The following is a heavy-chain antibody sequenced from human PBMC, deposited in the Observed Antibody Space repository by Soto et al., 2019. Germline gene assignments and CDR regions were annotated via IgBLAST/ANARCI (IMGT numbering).Heavy chain of an antibody. V-gene: IGHV3-21*01. CDR2: ISSSSSYI. D-gene: IGHD2-8*01. CDR3: ARGAMGYYYGMDV. Sequence: GSLRLSCAASGFTFSSYSMNWVRQAPGKGLEWVSSISSSSSYIYYADSVKGRFTISRDNAKNSLYLQMNSLRAEDTAVYYCARGAMGYYYGMDVWGQGTTVTVSS. J-gene: IGHJ6*02. CDR1: GFTFSSYS.